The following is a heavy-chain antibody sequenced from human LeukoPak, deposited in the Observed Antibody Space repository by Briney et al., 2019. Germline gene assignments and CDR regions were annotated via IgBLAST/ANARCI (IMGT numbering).Heavy chain of an antibody. CDR2: ISGNGGTT. CDR1: GFTFSTYA. J-gene: IGHJ4*02. V-gene: IGHV3-23*01. Sequence: GRSLRLSCAASGFTFSTYAMSGVRQAPGKGLEWVSTISGNGGTTYYADSVKGRFTISRDNSKNTLYQQMNSLRVEDTAVYYCAKPPPDSSSWLFDYWGQGTLVTVSS. D-gene: IGHD6-13*01. CDR3: AKPPPDSSSWLFDY.